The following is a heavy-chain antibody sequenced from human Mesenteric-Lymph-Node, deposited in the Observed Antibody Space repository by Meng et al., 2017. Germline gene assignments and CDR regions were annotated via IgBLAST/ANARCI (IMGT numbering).Heavy chain of an antibody. CDR1: GFTFSSLG. Sequence: QVHLVESGGGVVQPGRSLRLSCAASGFTFSSLGMHWVRQAPGKGLEWVAVIWSDGNTKYYADSVKERFTISRDNSKSTLYLQMNSLRAEDTAVYYCTGNSHIYGFDYWGPGTLVTVSS. D-gene: IGHD5-18*01. CDR2: IWSDGNTK. V-gene: IGHV3-33*01. J-gene: IGHJ4*02. CDR3: TGNSHIYGFDY.